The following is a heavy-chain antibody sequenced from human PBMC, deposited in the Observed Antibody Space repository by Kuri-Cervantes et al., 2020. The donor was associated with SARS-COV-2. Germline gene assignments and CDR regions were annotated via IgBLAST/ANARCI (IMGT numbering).Heavy chain of an antibody. Sequence: GESLKISCAASGFTFSDYYLSWIRQAPGKGLEWVSYISSSSSYTNYADSVKGRFTIPRDNAKNSLYLQMNSLRAEDTAVYYWARGQQLIDYWGQGTLVTVSS. D-gene: IGHD6-13*01. J-gene: IGHJ4*02. CDR2: ISSSSSYT. V-gene: IGHV3-11*03. CDR1: GFTFSDYY. CDR3: ARGQQLIDY.